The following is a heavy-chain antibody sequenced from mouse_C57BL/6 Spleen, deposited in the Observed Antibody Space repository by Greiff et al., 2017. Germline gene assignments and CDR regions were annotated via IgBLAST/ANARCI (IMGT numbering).Heavy chain of an antibody. CDR2: IYPGDGDT. Sequence: QVQLKQSGAELVKPGASVKISCKASGYAFSSYWMNWVKQRPGKGLEWIGQIYPGDGDTNYNGKFKGKATLTADKSSSTAYMQLSSLTSEDSAVYCCARSDTTGAMDYWGQGTSVTVSS. D-gene: IGHD1-1*01. CDR1: GYAFSSYW. CDR3: ARSDTTGAMDY. J-gene: IGHJ4*01. V-gene: IGHV1-80*01.